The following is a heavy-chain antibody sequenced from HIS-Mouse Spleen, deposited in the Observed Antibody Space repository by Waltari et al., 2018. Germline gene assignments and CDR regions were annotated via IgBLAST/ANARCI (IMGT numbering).Heavy chain of an antibody. CDR1: GFPFSGYA. D-gene: IGHD5-12*01. CDR2: ISYDGSNK. CDR3: ARAGTLHIVATTFDY. J-gene: IGHJ4*02. V-gene: IGHV3-30*04. Sequence: QVQLVESGGGVVQPGRSLRLSCAASGFPFSGYAIHWVRQAPGKGLEWVAVISYDGSNKYYADSVKGRFTISRDNSKNTLYLQMNSLRAEDTAVYYCARAGTLHIVATTFDYWGQGTLVTVSS.